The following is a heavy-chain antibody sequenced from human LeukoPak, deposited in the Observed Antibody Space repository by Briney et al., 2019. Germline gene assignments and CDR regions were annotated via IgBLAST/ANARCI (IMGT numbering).Heavy chain of an antibody. D-gene: IGHD6-13*01. V-gene: IGHV1-18*01. CDR1: GYTFTSYG. Sequence: ASVKVSCKASGYTFTSYGISWVRQAPGQGLEWMGWISAYNGNTNYAQKLQGRVTMTTDTSTSTAYMELRSLRSDDTAVYYCARDLQYSSSPDWFDPWGQGTLVTVSS. CDR2: ISAYNGNT. CDR3: ARDLQYSSSPDWFDP. J-gene: IGHJ5*02.